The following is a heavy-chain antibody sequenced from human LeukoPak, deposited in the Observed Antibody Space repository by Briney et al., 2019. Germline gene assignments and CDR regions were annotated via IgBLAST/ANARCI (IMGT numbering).Heavy chain of an antibody. Sequence: SETLSLTCAVYGGSFSGYYWNWIRQPPGEGLEWIGEINHSGSTNYNPSLKSRVTISVDTSKNQFSLKLRFVTAADTAVYCCAVAGYGRRFDYWGQGTLVTVSS. CDR2: INHSGST. V-gene: IGHV4-34*01. CDR3: AVAGYGRRFDY. J-gene: IGHJ4*02. CDR1: GGSFSGYY. D-gene: IGHD5-18*01.